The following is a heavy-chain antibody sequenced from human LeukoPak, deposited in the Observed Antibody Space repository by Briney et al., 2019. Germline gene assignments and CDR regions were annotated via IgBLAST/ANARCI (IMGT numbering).Heavy chain of an antibody. CDR3: ARTGRLQYGDYVAFDY. D-gene: IGHD4-17*01. CDR2: ISISSTTI. V-gene: IGHV3-11*01. Sequence: PGVSLRLSCAASGFTFTDFYMSWIRQAPGKGLEWVSYISISSTTIYYADSVKGRFTFSRDNAKNSLYLQMNSLRAEDTAVYYCARTGRLQYGDYVAFDYWGQGTLVTVSS. J-gene: IGHJ4*02. CDR1: GFTFTDFY.